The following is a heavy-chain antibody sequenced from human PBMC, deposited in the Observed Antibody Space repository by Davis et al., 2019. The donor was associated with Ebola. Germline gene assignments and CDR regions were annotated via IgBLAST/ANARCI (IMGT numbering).Heavy chain of an antibody. CDR2: INVANGNT. CDR1: GYTFTTYP. CDR3: ARSHRVGMAVEYAFDI. J-gene: IGHJ3*02. V-gene: IGHV1-3*01. Sequence: AASVKVSCKASGYTFTTYPIHWVRQAPGQRLEWMGWINVANGNTKYSEKFQGRVTITRDTSASTAYMGLSSLRSEDSAVYYCARSHRVGMAVEYAFDIWGQGTMVTVSS. D-gene: IGHD6-19*01.